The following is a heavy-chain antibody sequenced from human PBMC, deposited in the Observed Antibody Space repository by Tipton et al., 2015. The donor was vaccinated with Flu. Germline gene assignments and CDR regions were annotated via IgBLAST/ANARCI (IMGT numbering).Heavy chain of an antibody. D-gene: IGHD1-14*01. Sequence: SLRLSCAASGFTFSNYWMSWVRQAPGKGLEWVANIKQDGSQKYYVDPVKGRFTISRDNAKNSLYLQMNSLRADDTAVYYCARERYGDYFDYWGQGTLVTVSS. CDR3: ARERYGDYFDY. V-gene: IGHV3-7*01. J-gene: IGHJ4*02. CDR1: GFTFSNYW. CDR2: IKQDGSQK.